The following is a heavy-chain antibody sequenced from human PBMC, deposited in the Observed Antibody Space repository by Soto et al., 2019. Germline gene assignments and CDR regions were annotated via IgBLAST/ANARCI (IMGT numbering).Heavy chain of an antibody. CDR1: GFSFTSYW. V-gene: IGHV5-51*01. D-gene: IGHD3-9*01. Sequence: SGFSFTSYWIGWVRQVPGKGLECMGIIYPRDSDTRYNPSFQGQVTISVDESINTAYLQWSSLKTSDTAMYYCARTGLADAFEIWGQGTMVTVS. CDR3: ARTGLADAFEI. CDR2: IYPRDSDT. J-gene: IGHJ3*02.